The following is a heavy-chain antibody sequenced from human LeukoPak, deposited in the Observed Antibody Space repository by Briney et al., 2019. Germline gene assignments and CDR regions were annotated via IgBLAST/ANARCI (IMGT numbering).Heavy chain of an antibody. D-gene: IGHD2-2*01. J-gene: IGHJ4*02. V-gene: IGHV4-4*07. CDR3: ARDAPGLGYCSSTSCYYIDY. CDR1: GGSISSYY. CDR2: IYTSGST. Sequence: SETLSLTCTVSGGSISSYYWSWIRQPAGKGLEWIGRIYTSGSTNYNPSLKSRVTMSVDTSKNQFSLKLSSVTAADTAVYYCARDAPGLGYCSSTSCYYIDYWGQGTLVTVSS.